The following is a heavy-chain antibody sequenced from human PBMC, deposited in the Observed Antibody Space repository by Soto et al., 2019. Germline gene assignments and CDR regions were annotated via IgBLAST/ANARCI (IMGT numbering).Heavy chain of an antibody. CDR1: GFTFSSYA. CDR3: ATAWIQLWHPLDY. J-gene: IGHJ4*02. CDR2: ISYDGSNK. D-gene: IGHD5-18*01. Sequence: LRLSCAASGFTFSSYAMHWVRQAPGKGLEWVAVISYDGSNKYYADSVKGRFTISRDNSKNTLYLQMNSLRAEDTAVYYCATAWIQLWHPLDYWGQGTLVTVSS. V-gene: IGHV3-30-3*01.